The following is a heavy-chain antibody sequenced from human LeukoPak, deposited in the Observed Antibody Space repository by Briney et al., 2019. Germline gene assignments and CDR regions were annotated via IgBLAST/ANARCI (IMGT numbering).Heavy chain of an antibody. D-gene: IGHD3-9*01. CDR1: GGSISSYY. Sequence: SETLSLTCTVSGGSISSYYWSWIRQPPGKGLEWIGYIYYSGSTNYNPSLKSRVTISVDTSENQFSLKLSSVTAADTAVYYCARYYDILTGYFDYWGQGTLVTVSS. V-gene: IGHV4-59*01. J-gene: IGHJ4*02. CDR2: IYYSGST. CDR3: ARYYDILTGYFDY.